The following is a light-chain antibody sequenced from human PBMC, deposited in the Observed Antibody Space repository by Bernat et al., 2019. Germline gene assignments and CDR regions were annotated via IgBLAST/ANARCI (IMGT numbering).Light chain of an antibody. CDR2: DAS. CDR1: QVISNY. CDR3: LQYDNYPFT. J-gene: IGKJ3*01. V-gene: IGKV1-33*01. Sequence: DIQLTQSPSSLSASVGDRVTITCQASQVISNYLAWYQQKPGKAPKLLIYDASTLETGVPSRFSGSGSGTDFTLTISSLQPEDIATYYCLQYDNYPFTFGHGTKVDIK.